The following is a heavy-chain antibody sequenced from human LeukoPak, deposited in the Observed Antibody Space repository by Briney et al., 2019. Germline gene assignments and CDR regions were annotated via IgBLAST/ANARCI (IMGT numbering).Heavy chain of an antibody. V-gene: IGHV3-23*01. D-gene: IGHD1-1*01. J-gene: IGHJ6*03. Sequence: PGGSLRLSCAASGFTFSSYAMSWVRQAPGKGLEWVSAISGSGGSTYYADSVKGRFIISRDNSKNMLYIQMNSLRAEDTAVYYCAKGAVGSLDYYFYMEVWGKGTTVTVSS. CDR1: GFTFSSYA. CDR3: AKGAVGSLDYYFYMEV. CDR2: ISGSGGST.